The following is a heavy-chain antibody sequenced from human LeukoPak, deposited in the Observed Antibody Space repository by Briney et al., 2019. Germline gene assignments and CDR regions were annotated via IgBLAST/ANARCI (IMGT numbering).Heavy chain of an antibody. CDR3: TRDRSRAEDD. CDR2: INHGVTDK. Sequence: PGGSLRLSCAASGFIFSGHWMSWVRQAPGKGLEWVANINHGVTDKYYVDSVKGRFTISRDNANNLLYLQMNSLRVEDTAVYYCTRDRSRAEDDWGQGTLVTVSS. CDR1: GFIFSGHW. V-gene: IGHV3-7*01. D-gene: IGHD1-14*01. J-gene: IGHJ4*02.